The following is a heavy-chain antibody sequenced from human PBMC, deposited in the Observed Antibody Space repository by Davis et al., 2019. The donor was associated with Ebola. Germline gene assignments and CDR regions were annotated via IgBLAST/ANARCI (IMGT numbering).Heavy chain of an antibody. V-gene: IGHV4-59*02. D-gene: IGHD4-23*01. CDR1: GGSVNNDF. CDR2: ISYTGTT. J-gene: IGHJ4*02. Sequence: PSETLSLTCTVSGGSVNNDFWSWIRQSPGKGLEWIGFISYTGTTNYNSSLKSRVTISVDTSKNQFSLKLNSVTAADTAVYYCARVRTVLTNFDYWGQGTLVTVSS. CDR3: ARVRTVLTNFDY.